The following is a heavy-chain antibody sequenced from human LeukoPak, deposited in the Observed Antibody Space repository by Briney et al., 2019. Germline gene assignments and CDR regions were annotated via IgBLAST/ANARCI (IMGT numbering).Heavy chain of an antibody. CDR1: GFTFSSYG. CDR3: ARERYGMDV. J-gene: IGHJ6*02. V-gene: IGHV3-30*03. CDR2: ISYDGSNK. Sequence: GGSLRLSCAASGFTFSSYGMHWVRQAPGKGLEWVAVISYDGSNKYYADSVKGRFTISRDNSKNTLYLQMNSLRAEDTAVYYCARERYGMDVWGQGTTVTVSS.